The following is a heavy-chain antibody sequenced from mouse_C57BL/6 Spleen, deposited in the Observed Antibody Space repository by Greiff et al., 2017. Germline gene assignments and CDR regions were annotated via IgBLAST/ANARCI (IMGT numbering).Heavy chain of an antibody. V-gene: IGHV1-47*01. CDR1: GYTFTTYP. J-gene: IGHJ2*01. D-gene: IGHD2-5*01. Sequence: QVHVKQSGAELVKPGASVKMSCKASGYTFTTYPIEWMKQNHGKSLEWIGNFHPYNDDTKYNEKFKGKATLTVEKSSSTVYLELSLLTSDDSAVYYCARGPLYSNYSVDYWGQGTTLTVSS. CDR2: FHPYNDDT. CDR3: ARGPLYSNYSVDY.